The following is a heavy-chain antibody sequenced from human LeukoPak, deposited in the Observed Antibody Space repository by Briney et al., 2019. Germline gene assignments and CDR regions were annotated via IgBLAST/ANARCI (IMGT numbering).Heavy chain of an antibody. J-gene: IGHJ6*02. CDR3: ARDRGSSSPFGYYYYGMDV. CDR1: GGTFSSYA. CDR2: IIPIFGTA. V-gene: IGHV1-69*13. D-gene: IGHD6-6*01. Sequence: ASVKVSCKASGGTFSSYAISWVRQAPGQGLEWMGGIIPIFGTANYAQKFQGRVTITADESTSTAYMELSSLRSEDTAVYYCARDRGSSSPFGYYYYGMDVWAKGPRSPSP.